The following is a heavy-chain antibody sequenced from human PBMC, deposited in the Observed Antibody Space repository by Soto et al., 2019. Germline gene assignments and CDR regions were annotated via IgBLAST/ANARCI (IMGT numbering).Heavy chain of an antibody. CDR3: ARNHLRLLEGIGQNWFDP. D-gene: IGHD3-3*01. J-gene: IGHJ5*02. CDR2: IIPLFGTA. Sequence: QVQLVQSGAEVKKPGSSVKVSCKASGGTFSRYVISWLRQAPGQGLEWMGGIIPLFGTANYAQKFQGRVTITADESTSTAYMELTSLRSEATAVYYCARNHLRLLEGIGQNWFDPWGQGTLVTVSS. V-gene: IGHV1-69*12. CDR1: GGTFSRYV.